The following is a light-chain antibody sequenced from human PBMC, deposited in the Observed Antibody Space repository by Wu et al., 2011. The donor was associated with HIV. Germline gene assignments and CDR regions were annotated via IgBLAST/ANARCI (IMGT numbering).Light chain of an antibody. CDR3: QQYEGYVS. CDR1: QSADRK. CDR2: ETS. J-gene: IGKJ5*01. Sequence: ATLSCRASQSADRKLAWYQQIPGQAPRLLIYETSIRATGVPSRFSGSGSGTQFTLTISGLQSDDFATYYCQQYEGYVSFGQGTRLEIE. V-gene: IGKV3-15*01.